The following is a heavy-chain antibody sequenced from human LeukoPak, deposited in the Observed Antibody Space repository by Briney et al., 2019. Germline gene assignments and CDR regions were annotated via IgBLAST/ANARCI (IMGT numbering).Heavy chain of an antibody. V-gene: IGHV4-59*01. D-gene: IGHD1-26*01. CDR1: GDSISSYY. J-gene: IGHJ4*02. CDR3: ARGWSYTTTGSFDY. Sequence: SETLSLTCTVSGDSISSYYWSWIRQPPGKGLEWIGYIYYSGSTNYNPSLKSRVTISVDTSKNQFSLKLSSVTAADTAVYYCARGWSYTTTGSFDYWGQGTLVTVSS. CDR2: IYYSGST.